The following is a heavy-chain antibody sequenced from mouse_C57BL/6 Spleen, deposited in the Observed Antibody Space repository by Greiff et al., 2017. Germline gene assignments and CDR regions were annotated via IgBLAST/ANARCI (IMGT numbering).Heavy chain of an antibody. J-gene: IGHJ3*01. CDR2: INPSTGGT. CDR3: ARDGYGSSFAY. Sequence: DVKLVESGPELVKPGASVKISCKASGYSFTGYYMNWVKQSPEKSLEWIGEINPSTGGTTYNQKFKAKATLTVDKSSSTAYMQLKRLTSEDSAVYYWARDGYGSSFAYWGQGTLVTVSA. V-gene: IGHV1-42*01. D-gene: IGHD1-1*01. CDR1: GYSFTGYY.